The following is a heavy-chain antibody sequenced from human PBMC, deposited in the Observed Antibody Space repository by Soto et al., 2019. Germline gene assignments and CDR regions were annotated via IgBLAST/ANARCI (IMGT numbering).Heavy chain of an antibody. J-gene: IGHJ6*02. CDR1: AYTFSTYW. CDR3: ARVAVVPSAPGSYYYAMDV. CDR2: IYPGDSDT. D-gene: IGHD2-2*01. Sequence: GESVKISCKGSAYTFSTYWIGWVRQMPGKGLEWMGIIYPGDSDTRYSPSFRGQVTISVDKSIYTAYLQWSSLRASDTAVYSCARVAVVPSAPGSYYYAMDVWGQGTTVTVSS. V-gene: IGHV5-51*01.